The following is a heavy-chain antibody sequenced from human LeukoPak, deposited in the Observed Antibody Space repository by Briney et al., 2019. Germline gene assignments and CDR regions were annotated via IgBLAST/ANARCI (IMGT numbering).Heavy chain of an antibody. CDR3: AKSYYDNSTYYSYYFNL. CDR1: GGSISSDY. Sequence: SETLSLTRTVSGGSISSDYWSWIRQPPGRGLEWIGYIYTDGSTNYNPPLKSRVTISVDTSKNQFALKLSSVTAADTAVYYCAKSYYDNSTYYSYYFNLWGQGALVTVSS. V-gene: IGHV4-4*09. CDR2: IYTDGST. J-gene: IGHJ4*02. D-gene: IGHD3-22*01.